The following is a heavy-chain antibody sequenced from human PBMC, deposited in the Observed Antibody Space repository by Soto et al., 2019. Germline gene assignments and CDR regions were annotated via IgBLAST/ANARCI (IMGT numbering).Heavy chain of an antibody. CDR1: GFTFRSHG. J-gene: IGHJ4*02. CDR3: AKQYEFGGLEDY. Sequence: QVQLVESGGGVVQPGTSLRLSCAASGFTFRSHGMHWVRLVPGKGLEWVAAISNDGRSKYYADSVKGRFSISRDNSENTMYLQMNSLRVEDTAMYYCAKQYEFGGLEDYWGQGTLVTVSS. CDR2: ISNDGRSK. D-gene: IGHD3-3*01. V-gene: IGHV3-30*18.